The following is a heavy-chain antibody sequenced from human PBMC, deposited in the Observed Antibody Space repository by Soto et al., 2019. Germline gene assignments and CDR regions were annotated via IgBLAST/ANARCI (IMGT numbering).Heavy chain of an antibody. V-gene: IGHV4-39*01. CDR3: ARGEIVGRETHFDY. CDR1: GGSISSTNYY. D-gene: IGHD5-12*01. CDR2: IFYSGTT. Sequence: SGTLSLTCTVSGGSISSTNYYWGWIRQPPGKGPEWIGSIFYSGTTYYNPSLKSRVTISVDTSKNQFSLKLTSVTAADTAVFYCARGEIVGRETHFDYWGQGTLVTVSS. J-gene: IGHJ4*02.